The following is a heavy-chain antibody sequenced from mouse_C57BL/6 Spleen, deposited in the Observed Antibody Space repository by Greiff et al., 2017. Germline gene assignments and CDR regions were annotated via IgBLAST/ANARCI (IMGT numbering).Heavy chain of an antibody. J-gene: IGHJ2*01. D-gene: IGHD1-1*01. CDR3: ARQTYYGSSYVGYFDY. V-gene: IGHV5-16*01. CDR2: INYDGSST. Sequence: EVKVVESEGGLVQPGSSMKLSCTASGFTFSDYYMAWVRQVPEKGLEWVANINYDGSSTYYLDSLKSRFIISRDNAKNILYLQMSSLKSEDTATYYCARQTYYGSSYVGYFDYWGQGTTLTVSS. CDR1: GFTFSDYY.